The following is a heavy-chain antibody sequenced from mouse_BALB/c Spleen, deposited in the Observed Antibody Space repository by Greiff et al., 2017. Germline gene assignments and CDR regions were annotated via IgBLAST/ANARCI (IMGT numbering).Heavy chain of an antibody. CDR1: GFTFSSYA. CDR3: ARHRGNYFDY. D-gene: IGHD2-14*01. CDR2: ISSGGSYT. Sequence: LVESGGGLVKPGGSLKLSCAASGFTFSSYAMSWVRQTPEKRLEWVATISSGGSYTYYPDSVKGRFTISRDNAKNTLYLQMSSLRSEDTAMYYCARHRGNYFDYWGQGTTLTVSS. V-gene: IGHV5-9-3*01. J-gene: IGHJ2*01.